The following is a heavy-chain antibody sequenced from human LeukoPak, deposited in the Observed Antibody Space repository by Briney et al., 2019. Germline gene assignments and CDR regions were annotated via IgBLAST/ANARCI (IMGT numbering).Heavy chain of an antibody. D-gene: IGHD6-13*01. CDR1: GYTFTSYA. V-gene: IGHV1-3*01. CDR2: INAGNGNT. Sequence: ASVKVSCKASGYTFTSYAMHWVRQAPGPRLEWMGWINAGNGNTKYSQKFQGRVTITRDTSASTAYMELSSLRSEDTAVYYCASIAAAGTVLPFDYWGQGTLVTVSS. J-gene: IGHJ4*02. CDR3: ASIAAAGTVLPFDY.